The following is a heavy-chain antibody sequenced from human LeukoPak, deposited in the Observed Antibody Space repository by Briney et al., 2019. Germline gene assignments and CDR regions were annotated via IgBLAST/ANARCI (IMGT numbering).Heavy chain of an antibody. D-gene: IGHD1-7*01. Sequence: GASVKVSCKASGYTFTSYGISWVRQAPGQGLEWMGGIIPIFGTANYAQKFQGRVTITADESTSTAYMELSSLRSEDTAVYYRARGRLELQDYYYYYGMDVWGQGTTVTVSS. CDR3: ARGRLELQDYYYYYGMDV. J-gene: IGHJ6*02. CDR2: IIPIFGTA. CDR1: GYTFTSYG. V-gene: IGHV1-69*13.